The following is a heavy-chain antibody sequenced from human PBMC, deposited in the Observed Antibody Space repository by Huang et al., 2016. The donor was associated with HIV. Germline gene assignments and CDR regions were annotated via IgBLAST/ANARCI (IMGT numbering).Heavy chain of an antibody. J-gene: IGHJ4*02. Sequence: QVQLVQSGAEVKKPGASVKVSCKVTGITLSEVSMHWVRQTPGNGLGWMGGLNAEEGETIYAQKCEGRATRTEETSTDTDYMEVSSLRSEDTGFYYCATDLGPMTSGAFWGQGTLVTVSA. V-gene: IGHV1-24*01. CDR3: ATDLGPMTSGAF. CDR2: LNAEEGET. CDR1: GITLSEVS.